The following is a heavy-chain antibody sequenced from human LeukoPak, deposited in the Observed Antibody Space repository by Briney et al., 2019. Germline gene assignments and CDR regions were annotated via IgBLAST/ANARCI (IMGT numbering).Heavy chain of an antibody. CDR3: ARRSLTPGGHAFHV. J-gene: IGHJ3*01. D-gene: IGHD3-16*01. Sequence: GASLRLSCAATGFTFSDHNMGWMRQAPGKGLEWTSYMSGSGIYYADSVKGRFTISRDNAKNSLYLQMSSLRPEDSAVYFVARRSLTPGGHAFHVWGQGTLVTVSS. CDR1: GFTFSDHN. V-gene: IGHV3-11*01. CDR2: MSGSGI.